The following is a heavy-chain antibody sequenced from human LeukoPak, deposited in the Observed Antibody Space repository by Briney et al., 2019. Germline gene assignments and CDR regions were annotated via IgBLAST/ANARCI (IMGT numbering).Heavy chain of an antibody. D-gene: IGHD3-16*01. CDR1: GFTFSNYW. V-gene: IGHV3-7*01. Sequence: PGGSLRLSRAVSGFTFSNYWMNWVRQAPGKGLEWVANIKEDGSQKYYVESVKGRFTVSRDNAKNSVYLQMSSLRDEDTAVYYCARGLNTSPGVDYWGQGTLVTVSS. J-gene: IGHJ4*02. CDR2: IKEDGSQK. CDR3: ARGLNTSPGVDY.